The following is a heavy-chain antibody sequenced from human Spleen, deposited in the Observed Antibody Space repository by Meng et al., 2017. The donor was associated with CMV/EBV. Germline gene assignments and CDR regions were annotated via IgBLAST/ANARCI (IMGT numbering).Heavy chain of an antibody. CDR3: ASGYSGYDYLFDY. CDR2: IDSDGNYM. V-gene: IGHV3-21*01. J-gene: IGHJ4*02. D-gene: IGHD5-12*01. Sequence: ASGFTFTNYSMNWVRQAPGKGLEWVSSIDSDGNYMYYADSVKGRFTISRDNAKNSLYLQLNSLRAEDTAVYYCASGYSGYDYLFDYWGQGTLVTVSS. CDR1: GFTFTNYS.